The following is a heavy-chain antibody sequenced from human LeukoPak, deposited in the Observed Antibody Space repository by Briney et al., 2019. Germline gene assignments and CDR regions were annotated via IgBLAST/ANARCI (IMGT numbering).Heavy chain of an antibody. CDR1: GGSISSSSYY. CDR2: IYYSGST. Sequence: SETLSLTCTVSGGSISSSSYYWGWIRQPPGKGLEWIGSIYYSGSTNYNPSLKSRVTMSVDTSKNQFSLKLSSVTAADTAVYYCARGLTVAAPFDYWGQGTLVTVSS. V-gene: IGHV4-39*07. CDR3: ARGLTVAAPFDY. D-gene: IGHD2-15*01. J-gene: IGHJ4*02.